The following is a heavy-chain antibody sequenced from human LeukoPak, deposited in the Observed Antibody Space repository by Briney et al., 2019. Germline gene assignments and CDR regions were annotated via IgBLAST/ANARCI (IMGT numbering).Heavy chain of an antibody. CDR2: ISSSGSTI. CDR3: ARDEVGGSYAY. J-gene: IGHJ4*02. V-gene: IGHV3-48*03. Sequence: GGSLRLSCAASGFTFSSYEMNWVRQAPGKGLEWVSYISSSGSTIYYADSVKGRFTISRDNAKNSLYLQMNSLRAEDTAVYYCARDEVGGSYAYWGQGTLVTVSS. D-gene: IGHD1-26*01. CDR1: GFTFSSYE.